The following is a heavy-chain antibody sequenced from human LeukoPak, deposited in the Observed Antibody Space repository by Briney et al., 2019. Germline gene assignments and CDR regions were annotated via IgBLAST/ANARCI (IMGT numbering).Heavy chain of an antibody. CDR3: ARALWFGIHLPFDY. Sequence: ASVKVSCKASGYTFTGYYMHWVRQAPGQGLEWMGWINPNSGGTNYAQKFQGRVTMTRDTSISTAYMELSRLRSDHTAVYYCARALWFGIHLPFDYWGQGTLVTVSS. J-gene: IGHJ4*02. CDR2: INPNSGGT. V-gene: IGHV1-2*02. CDR1: GYTFTGYY. D-gene: IGHD3-10*01.